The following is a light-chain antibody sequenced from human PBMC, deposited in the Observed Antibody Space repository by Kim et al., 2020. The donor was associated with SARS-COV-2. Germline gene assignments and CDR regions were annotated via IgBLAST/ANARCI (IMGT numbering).Light chain of an antibody. J-gene: IGLJ1*01. V-gene: IGLV2-14*03. Sequence: GQSITIPCTGTSSDVGGYNYVSWYQQHPGKAPKLMIYDVSNRPSGVSNRFSASKSGNTASLTISGLQAEDEADYYCSSYTSSSSYVFGTGTKVTVL. CDR2: DVS. CDR3: SSYTSSSSYV. CDR1: SSDVGGYNY.